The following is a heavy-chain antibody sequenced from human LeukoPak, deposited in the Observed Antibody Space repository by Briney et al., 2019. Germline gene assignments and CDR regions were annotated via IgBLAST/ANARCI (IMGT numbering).Heavy chain of an antibody. CDR2: IWYDGSNK. V-gene: IGHV3-33*01. CDR1: GFTFSSYG. Sequence: GSLRLSCAASGFTFSSYGMHWVRQAPGKGLEWVAVIWYDGSNKYYADSVKGRFTISRDNSKNTLYLQTNSLRAEDTAVYYCARASGSLMRYYYYGMDVWGQGTTVTVSS. J-gene: IGHJ6*02. D-gene: IGHD6-19*01. CDR3: ARASGSLMRYYYYGMDV.